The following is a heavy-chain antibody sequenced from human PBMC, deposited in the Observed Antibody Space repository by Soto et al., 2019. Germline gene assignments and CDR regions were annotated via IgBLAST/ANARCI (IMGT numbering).Heavy chain of an antibody. V-gene: IGHV3-11*05. CDR1: AFTFSDYY. Sequence: QVQLVESGGGLVKPGGSLRLSCVASAFTFSDYYMSWSRQAPGKGLEWVSYISATSSYTNYADSVKGRFTISRDNAKNSLYLQMNRLRAEDTAVYYCARDLTGHQYYFYLWGQGTLVTVSS. D-gene: IGHD3-9*01. CDR2: ISATSSYT. J-gene: IGHJ4*02. CDR3: ARDLTGHQYYFYL.